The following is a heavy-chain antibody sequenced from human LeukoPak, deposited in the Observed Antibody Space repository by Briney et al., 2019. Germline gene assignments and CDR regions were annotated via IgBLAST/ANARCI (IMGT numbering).Heavy chain of an antibody. J-gene: IGHJ5*02. CDR3: ARDWAYYGSGSQGWFDL. V-gene: IGHV1-18*01. Sequence: GASVKVSCKASGYTFTSYGISWVRQAPGQGLEWMGWISAYNGNTNYAQKLQGRVTMTTDTSTSTAYMELRSLRSDDTAVYYCARDWAYYGSGSQGWFDLWGQGTLVTVSS. CDR1: GYTFTSYG. D-gene: IGHD3-10*01. CDR2: ISAYNGNT.